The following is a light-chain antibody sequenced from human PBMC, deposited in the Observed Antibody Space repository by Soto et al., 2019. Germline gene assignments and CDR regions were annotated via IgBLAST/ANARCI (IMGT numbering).Light chain of an antibody. Sequence: EIVVTQSPGTLSLSPGERATLSSLASQSVSSSYLAWYQQKPGQAPRLLIYGASSRATGIPDRFSGSGSGTDFTLTISRLEPEDFAGYYCQQYGSLITFGQGTRLEIK. V-gene: IGKV3-20*01. CDR2: GAS. CDR1: QSVSSSY. J-gene: IGKJ5*01. CDR3: QQYGSLIT.